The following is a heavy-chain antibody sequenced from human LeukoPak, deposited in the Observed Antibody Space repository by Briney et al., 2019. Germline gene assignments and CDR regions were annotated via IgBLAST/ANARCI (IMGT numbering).Heavy chain of an antibody. V-gene: IGHV3-7*01. CDR1: GFTCTTYW. CDR2: IKQDGGEK. CDR3: AREYLYSSSWYPDV. D-gene: IGHD6-13*01. J-gene: IGHJ6*04. Sequence: GGSLRLSCAASGFTCTTYWMTWVRQAPGKGLEWVANIKQDGGEKYYVDSVKGRFTISRDNAKNSLYLQMNSLRAEDTAVYYCAREYLYSSSWYPDVWGKGTTVTVSS.